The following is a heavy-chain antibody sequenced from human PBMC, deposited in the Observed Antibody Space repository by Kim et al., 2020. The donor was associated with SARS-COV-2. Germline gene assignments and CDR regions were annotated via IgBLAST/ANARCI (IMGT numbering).Heavy chain of an antibody. D-gene: IGHD6-13*01. CDR3: AKSFSSSFYDSFFVS. J-gene: IGHJ4*02. Sequence: ADSVKGRFTISRDKSKNTVHLQMNSLRVDDTAVYYCAKSFSSSFYDSFFVSLGQGTLVTVSS. V-gene: IGHV3-30*02.